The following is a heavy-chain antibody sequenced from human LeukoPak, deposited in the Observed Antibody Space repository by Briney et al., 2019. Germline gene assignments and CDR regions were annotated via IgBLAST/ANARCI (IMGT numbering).Heavy chain of an antibody. CDR3: ARANDFWSGPTDY. Sequence: PSETLSLTCAVYGGSFSGYYWSWIRQPPGKGLEWIGEINHSGSTNYNPSLKSRVTISVDTSKNQFSLKLSSVTAADTAVYYRARANDFWSGPTDYWGQGTLVTVSS. J-gene: IGHJ4*02. CDR1: GGSFSGYY. CDR2: INHSGST. D-gene: IGHD3-3*01. V-gene: IGHV4-34*01.